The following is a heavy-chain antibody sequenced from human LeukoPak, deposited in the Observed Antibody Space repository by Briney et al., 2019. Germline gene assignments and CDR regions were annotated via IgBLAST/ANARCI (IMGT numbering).Heavy chain of an antibody. CDR2: IYSTGST. CDR1: GDSINSYY. J-gene: IGHJ3*01. Sequence: SETLSLTCTISGDSINSYYWSWIRQPPGKGLEWIGYIYSTGSTNYNPSLKIRVSMSVDTSKNQFSLNLKSVTAADTAVYYCARPAVGFYYDSSASAQATFDVWGQGTMVTVSS. CDR3: ARPAVGFYYDSSASAQATFDV. V-gene: IGHV4-59*08. D-gene: IGHD3-22*01.